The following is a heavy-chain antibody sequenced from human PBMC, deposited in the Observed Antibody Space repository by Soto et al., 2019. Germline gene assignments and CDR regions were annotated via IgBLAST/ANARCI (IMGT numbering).Heavy chain of an antibody. V-gene: IGHV3-48*01. CDR2: ISSSSSTI. CDR3: ARDSGYSYGPLDY. Sequence: GGSLRLSCSASVFTFSSYSMNWVRHSPGKGLEWVSYISSSSSTIYYADSVKGRFTISRDNAKNSLYLQMNSLRAEDTAVYYCARDSGYSYGPLDYWGQGTLVTVSS. J-gene: IGHJ4*02. CDR1: VFTFSSYS. D-gene: IGHD5-18*01.